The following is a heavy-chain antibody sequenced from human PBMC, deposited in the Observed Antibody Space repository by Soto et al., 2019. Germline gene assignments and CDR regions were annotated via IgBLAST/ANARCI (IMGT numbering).Heavy chain of an antibody. CDR3: ARDHLASREVDY. V-gene: IGHV1-69*13. CDR1: GGTFSSYA. J-gene: IGHJ4*02. Sequence: GASVKVSCKSSGGTFSSYAISWVRQAPGQGLEWMGGIIPIFGTANHAQKFQGRVTITADESTSTAYMELSSLRSEDTAVYYCARDHLASREVDYWGQGTLVTVS. CDR2: IIPIFGTA.